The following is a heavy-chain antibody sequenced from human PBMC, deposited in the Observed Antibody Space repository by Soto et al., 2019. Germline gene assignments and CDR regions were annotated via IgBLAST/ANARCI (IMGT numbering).Heavy chain of an antibody. D-gene: IGHD4-17*01. J-gene: IGHJ4*02. Sequence: SESLSLTCTVSGGSVTNSSYYWGWIRQSPGKGLEWIGSVYYRGRSYSKSSVKSRVTISVDTSKNRFSLSLNSVTASDTAVYFCVSQRTTVPTQAYFDYWDPGALVTSPQ. CDR3: VSQRTTVPTQAYFDY. CDR2: VYYRGRS. CDR1: GGSVTNSSYY. V-gene: IGHV4-39*01.